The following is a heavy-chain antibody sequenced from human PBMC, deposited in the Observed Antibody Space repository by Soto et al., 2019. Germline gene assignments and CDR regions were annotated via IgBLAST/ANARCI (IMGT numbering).Heavy chain of an antibody. D-gene: IGHD3-10*01. CDR3: AKEGTYGAPFDY. Sequence: QVQLVESGGGVVQPGRSLRLSCAASGFSFSSYAMHWVRQAPGRGLEWVAVIAYDGSYKYYADSVKGRFTMSRDNSKNMLFLQMNSLRTDDTAVYYCAKEGTYGAPFDYWGQGTLVTVSS. CDR2: IAYDGSYK. J-gene: IGHJ4*02. CDR1: GFSFSSYA. V-gene: IGHV3-30*18.